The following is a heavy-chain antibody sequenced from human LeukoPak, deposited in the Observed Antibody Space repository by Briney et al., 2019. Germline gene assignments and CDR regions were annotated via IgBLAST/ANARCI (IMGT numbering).Heavy chain of an antibody. CDR1: GFIFSNYG. D-gene: IGHD3-3*01. Sequence: GGSLRLSCAASGFIFSNYGMYWVRQAPGKGLEWVTFIRYDGSNKFYADSVKGRFTISRDNSKNTLYLQMNSLRAEDTAVYYCARDRGDEWLSIYYYYMDVWGKGTTVTVSS. J-gene: IGHJ6*03. V-gene: IGHV3-30*02. CDR3: ARDRGDEWLSIYYYYMDV. CDR2: IRYDGSNK.